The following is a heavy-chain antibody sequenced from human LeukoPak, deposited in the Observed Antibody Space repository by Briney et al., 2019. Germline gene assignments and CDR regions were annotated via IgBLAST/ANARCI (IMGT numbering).Heavy chain of an antibody. J-gene: IGHJ4*02. D-gene: IGHD2-2*01. CDR2: ISTSGEST. CDR1: GFTFSRYD. V-gene: IGHV3-23*01. CDR3: ARGNSGHCSGATCYALDY. Sequence: GGSLRLSCAASGFTFSRYDMTWVRQAPGKGLEWVSLISTSGESTHYADSVKGRFTISRDNSRNTLYLQMTSLRAEDTAVYYCARGNSGHCSGATCYALDYWGQGTLVTVSS.